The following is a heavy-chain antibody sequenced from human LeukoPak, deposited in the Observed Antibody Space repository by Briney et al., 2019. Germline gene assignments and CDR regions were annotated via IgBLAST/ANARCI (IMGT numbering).Heavy chain of an antibody. CDR2: ISAYNGNT. CDR3: ARGRGGPGDILTGYYYLVY. D-gene: IGHD3-9*01. CDR1: GYTFTSYG. J-gene: IGHJ4*02. V-gene: IGHV1-18*01. Sequence: ASVKVSCKASGYTFTSYGISWVRQAPGQGLEWIGWISAYNGNTNYAQKLQGRVTMTTDTSPSTAYMELRSLRSDDTAVYYCARGRGGPGDILTGYYYLVYWGQGTLVTVSS.